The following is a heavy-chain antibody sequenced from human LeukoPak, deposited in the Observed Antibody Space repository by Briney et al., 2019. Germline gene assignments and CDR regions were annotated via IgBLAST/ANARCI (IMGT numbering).Heavy chain of an antibody. V-gene: IGHV4-34*01. J-gene: IGHJ4*02. D-gene: IGHD3-22*01. CDR3: ASWLPYYYDSSGYFDY. CDR2: INHSGST. CDR1: GGSFSGYY. Sequence: SETLSLTCAVYGGSFSGYYWSWIRQPPGKGLEWIGEINHSGSTNYNPSLKSRVTISVDTSKNQFSLKLSSVTAADTAVYYCASWLPYYYDSSGYFDYWGQGTLVTVSS.